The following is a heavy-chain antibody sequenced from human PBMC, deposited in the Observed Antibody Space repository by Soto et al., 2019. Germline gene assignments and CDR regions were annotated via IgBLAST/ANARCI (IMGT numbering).Heavy chain of an antibody. Sequence: TLSLTCAVSGGSISSGGYSWSWIRQPPGKGLEWIGYIYHSGSTYYNPSLKSRVTISVDRSKNQFSLKLSSVTAADTAVYYCAREDYDILTGYQGFDPWGQGTLVTVSS. V-gene: IGHV4-30-2*01. CDR3: AREDYDILTGYQGFDP. J-gene: IGHJ5*02. CDR1: GGSISSGGYS. CDR2: IYHSGST. D-gene: IGHD3-9*01.